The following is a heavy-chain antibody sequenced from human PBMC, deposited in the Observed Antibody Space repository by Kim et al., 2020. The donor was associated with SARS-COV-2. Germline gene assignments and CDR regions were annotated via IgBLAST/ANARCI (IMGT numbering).Heavy chain of an antibody. J-gene: IGHJ3*02. CDR1: GGSISSGGYY. V-gene: IGHV4-31*01. CDR2: IDYSGST. Sequence: SETLSLTCTVSGGSISSGGYYWSWIRQHPGKGLEWIGYIDYSGSTYYNPSLKSLVTISVDTSKNQFSLKLSSVTAADTAVYYCARARITMIVVVNAFDIWGQGTMVTVSS. CDR3: ARARITMIVVVNAFDI. D-gene: IGHD3-22*01.